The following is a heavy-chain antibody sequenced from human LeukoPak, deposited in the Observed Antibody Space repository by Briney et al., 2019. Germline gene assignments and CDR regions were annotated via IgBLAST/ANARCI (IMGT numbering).Heavy chain of an antibody. CDR2: ISYDGSDK. V-gene: IGHV3-30*18. CDR3: AKRGTSGSHYFFDY. Sequence: GRSLRLSCAASGFTFSGYGMHWVRQAPGKGLEWVTFISYDGSDKYYADYVKGRFTISRDDSKNTLYLQMNSLRAEDTAVYYCAKRGTSGSHYFFDYWGQGTLVTVSS. D-gene: IGHD3-10*01. CDR1: GFTFSGYG. J-gene: IGHJ4*02.